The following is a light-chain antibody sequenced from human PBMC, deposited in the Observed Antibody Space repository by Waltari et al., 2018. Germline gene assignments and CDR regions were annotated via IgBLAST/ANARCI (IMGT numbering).Light chain of an antibody. CDR1: QSVLYSSNNKNY. V-gene: IGKV4-1*01. CDR2: WAS. Sequence: DIVITQSTDSLDVSLGERDTINCKTRQSVLYSSNNKNYLAWYQQKPGQPPKLLIYWASTRESGVPDRFSGSGSGTDFTLTISSLQAEDVAVYYCQQYYSTPRTFGQGTKVEIK. J-gene: IGKJ1*01. CDR3: QQYYSTPRT.